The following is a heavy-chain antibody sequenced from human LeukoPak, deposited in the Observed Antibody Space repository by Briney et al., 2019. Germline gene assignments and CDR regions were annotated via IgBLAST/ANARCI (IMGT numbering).Heavy chain of an antibody. D-gene: IGHD2-2*01. CDR2: INAGNGNT. Sequence: ASVTVSCKASGYTFTSYAMHWVRQAPGQRLEWMGWINAGNGNTKYSQEFQGRVTITRDTSGSTAYMELSSLRSEDMAVYYCARGFVGYCSSTSCYADAFDIWGQGTMVTVSS. J-gene: IGHJ3*02. CDR3: ARGFVGYCSSTSCYADAFDI. CDR1: GYTFTSYA. V-gene: IGHV1-3*03.